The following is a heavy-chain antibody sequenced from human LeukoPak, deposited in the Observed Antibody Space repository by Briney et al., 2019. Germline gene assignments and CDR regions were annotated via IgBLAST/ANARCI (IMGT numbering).Heavy chain of an antibody. CDR3: ARHPQY. V-gene: IGHV4-39*01. CDR2: IYYSGST. Sequence: PSETLSLTCTVSGGSISSSVYSWGWIRQPPGKGLEWIGSIYYSGSTYYNPSLKSRVAISVDTSKNQFALKLTSVTAADTAAYYCARHPQYWGQGTLVTVSS. CDR1: GGSISSSVYS. J-gene: IGHJ4*02.